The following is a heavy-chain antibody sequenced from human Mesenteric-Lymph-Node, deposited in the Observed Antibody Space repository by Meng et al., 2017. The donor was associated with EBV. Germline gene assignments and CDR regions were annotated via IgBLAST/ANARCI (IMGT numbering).Heavy chain of an antibody. CDR2: IYHSGST. Sequence: QVDLRGSGPGVVKPRGTLSLTCGVSGGSISSSNWWSWVRQPPGKGLEWIGEIYHSGSTNYNPSLKSRVTISVDKSKTQFSLNLSSVTAADTAVYYCARVGQWLPIDYWGQGTLVTVSS. CDR3: ARVGQWLPIDY. J-gene: IGHJ4*02. V-gene: IGHV4-4*03. D-gene: IGHD6-19*01. CDR1: GGSISSSNW.